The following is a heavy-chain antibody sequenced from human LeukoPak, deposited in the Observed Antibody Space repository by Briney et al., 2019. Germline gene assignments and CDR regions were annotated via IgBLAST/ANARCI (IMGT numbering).Heavy chain of an antibody. V-gene: IGHV3-23*01. D-gene: IGHD6-13*01. CDR3: ADSSWYEIYYFDY. J-gene: IGHJ4*02. CDR2: ISGSGGST. Sequence: GGSLRLSCAASGFTFSSYAMSWVRQAPGKGLEWVSAISGSGGSTYYADSVKGRFTISRDNSKNTLYLQMNSLRAEDTAVYYWADSSWYEIYYFDYWGQGTLVTVSS. CDR1: GFTFSSYA.